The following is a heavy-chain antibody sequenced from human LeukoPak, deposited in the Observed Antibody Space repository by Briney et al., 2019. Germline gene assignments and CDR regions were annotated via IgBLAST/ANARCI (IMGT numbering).Heavy chain of an antibody. CDR1: GGSISSGSYY. Sequence: SQTLSLTCTVSGGSISSGSYYWSWIRQPAGKGLEWIGRIYTSGSTNYNPSLKSRVTISVDTSKNQFSLKLSSVTAADTAVYYCARSYYDYVWGSYRGWYYYYMDVWGKGTTVTVSS. CDR3: ARSYYDYVWGSYRGWYYYYMDV. D-gene: IGHD3-16*02. V-gene: IGHV4-61*02. CDR2: IYTSGST. J-gene: IGHJ6*03.